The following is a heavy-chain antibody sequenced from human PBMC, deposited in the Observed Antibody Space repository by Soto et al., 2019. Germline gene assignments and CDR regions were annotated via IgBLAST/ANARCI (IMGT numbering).Heavy chain of an antibody. CDR2: ISWNSGSI. CDR1: GFTFDDYA. CDR3: ARGLVAAIGDYGMDV. V-gene: IGHV3-9*01. D-gene: IGHD2-15*01. J-gene: IGHJ6*02. Sequence: EVQLVESGGGLVQPGRSLRLSCAASGFTFDDYAMHWVRQAPGKGLEWVSGISWNSGSIGYADSVKGRFTISRDNAKNSLYLQMNRLRAEDTALYYCARGLVAAIGDYGMDVWGQGTTVTVSS.